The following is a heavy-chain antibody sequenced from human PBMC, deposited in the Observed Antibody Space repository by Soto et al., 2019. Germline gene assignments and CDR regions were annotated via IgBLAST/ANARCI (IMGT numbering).Heavy chain of an antibody. Sequence: TSETLSLTCAVYGGSFSGYYWTWIRQPPGTGLEWIGEINHSGSTNYNPSLKSRVTISVDTSKNQFFLKLTSVTAADTAVYYSGRDKITGLFDYWGQGTLVTVSS. CDR1: GGSFSGYY. CDR3: GRDKITGLFDY. CDR2: INHSGST. D-gene: IGHD2-8*02. V-gene: IGHV4-34*01. J-gene: IGHJ4*02.